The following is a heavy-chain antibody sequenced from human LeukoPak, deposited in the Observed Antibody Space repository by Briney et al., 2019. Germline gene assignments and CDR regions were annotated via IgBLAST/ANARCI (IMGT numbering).Heavy chain of an antibody. Sequence: SETLSLTCTVSGGSISSGSYYWSWIRQPAGKGLEWIGRIYTSGSTNYNPSLKSRVTIPVDTSKNQFSLKLSSVTAADTAVYYCARGDSSSWYRAAGWFDPWGQGTLVTVSS. CDR2: IYTSGST. CDR1: GGSISSGSYY. J-gene: IGHJ5*02. V-gene: IGHV4-61*02. D-gene: IGHD6-13*01. CDR3: ARGDSSSWYRAAGWFDP.